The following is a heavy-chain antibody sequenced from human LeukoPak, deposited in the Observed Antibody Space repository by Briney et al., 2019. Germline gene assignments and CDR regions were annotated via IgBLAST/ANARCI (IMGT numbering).Heavy chain of an antibody. CDR2: IIPIFGTA. J-gene: IGHJ1*01. D-gene: IGHD3-3*01. CDR3: ASRFRFPPYDFWSGDAEYFQH. V-gene: IGHV1-69*05. Sequence: SVKVSCKASGGTFSSYAISWVRQAPGQGLEWMGRIIPIFGTANYAQKFQGRVTITTDESTSTAYMELSSLRSEDTAVYYCASRFRFPPYDFWSGDAEYFQHWGQGTLVTVS. CDR1: GGTFSSYA.